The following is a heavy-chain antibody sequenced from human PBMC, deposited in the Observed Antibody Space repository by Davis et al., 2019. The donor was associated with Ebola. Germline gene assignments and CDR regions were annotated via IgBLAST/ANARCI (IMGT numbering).Heavy chain of an antibody. CDR1: DYTFTHYW. D-gene: IGHD4-23*01. CDR2: IYPTDSDT. V-gene: IGHV5-51*01. Sequence: GESLKISCRGSDYTFTHYWIAWVRQMPGKGLEWMGVIYPTDSDTRYSPSFQGQVTISADKSINTAYLQWSSLKASDTAMYYCARPYGGNAYFDYWGQGTLVTVSS. CDR3: ARPYGGNAYFDY. J-gene: IGHJ4*02.